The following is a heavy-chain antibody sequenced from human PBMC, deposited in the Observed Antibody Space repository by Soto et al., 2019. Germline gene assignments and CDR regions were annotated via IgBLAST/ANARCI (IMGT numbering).Heavy chain of an antibody. J-gene: IGHJ4*02. CDR2: IDPSDSSA. Sequence: GESLKSAGRVSGYNFGRYWIIWVRQMPGKGLEWMGRIDPSDSSAKYSPPFQGHVTISVDKSISTAYLQWSSLKASDTAMYFCARRDDSNAYYSLVVWGQGTLVTVSS. V-gene: IGHV5-10-1*01. CDR3: ARRDDSNAYYSLVV. D-gene: IGHD3-22*01. CDR1: GYNFGRYW.